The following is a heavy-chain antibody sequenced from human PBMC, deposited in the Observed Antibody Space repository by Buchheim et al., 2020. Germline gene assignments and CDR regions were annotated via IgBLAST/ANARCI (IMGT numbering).Heavy chain of an antibody. V-gene: IGHV3-30*02. D-gene: IGHD3-16*01. Sequence: QVQLVESGGGVVQPGRSLRLSCAASGFTFSSYGMHWVRQAPGKGLEWVAFIRDDGSNKYYADSVKGRITISRETYKKTLYLQMNSLRAEDTAVYYCAKTKGGEYYFDYWGQGTL. CDR3: AKTKGGEYYFDY. CDR2: IRDDGSNK. CDR1: GFTFSSYG. J-gene: IGHJ4*02.